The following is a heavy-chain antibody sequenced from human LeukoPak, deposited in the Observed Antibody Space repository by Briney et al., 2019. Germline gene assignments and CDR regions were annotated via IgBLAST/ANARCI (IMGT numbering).Heavy chain of an antibody. Sequence: ASVKVSSKASGYTFTSYGISWVRRAPGQGLEWMGWVSAYNGNINYAQKFQGRVTMTTDTSTSTAYMELRSLRSDDTAVYYCARESRGYRYGYFYYYDMDVWGQGTTVTVSS. D-gene: IGHD5-18*01. CDR3: ARESRGYRYGYFYYYDMDV. CDR1: GYTFTSYG. CDR2: VSAYNGNI. J-gene: IGHJ6*02. V-gene: IGHV1-18*01.